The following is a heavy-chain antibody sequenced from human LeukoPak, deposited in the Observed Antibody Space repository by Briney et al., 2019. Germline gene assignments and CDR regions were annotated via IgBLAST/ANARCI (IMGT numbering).Heavy chain of an antibody. D-gene: IGHD1-7*01. J-gene: IGHJ4*02. CDR3: ARGTGTTDFDC. Sequence: GGSLRLSCAASGFTFSSYEMNWVRQAPGKGLEWVSYISSSGSTIYYADSVKGRFTISRDNAKNSLYLQMNSLRAEDTAVYYCARGTGTTDFDCWGQGTLVTVSS. CDR2: ISSSGSTI. V-gene: IGHV3-48*03. CDR1: GFTFSSYE.